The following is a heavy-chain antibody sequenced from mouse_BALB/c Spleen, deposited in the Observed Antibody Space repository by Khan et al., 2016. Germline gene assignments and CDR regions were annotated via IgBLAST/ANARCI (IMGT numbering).Heavy chain of an antibody. CDR3: ARLLRYYAMDY. CDR2: INTETGEP. V-gene: IGHV9-2-1*01. J-gene: IGHJ4*01. Sequence: QIQLVQSGPELKKPGETVKISCKASGYTFTDYSMPWVKQAPGKGLKWMGWINTETGEPTYADDFKGRFAFSLETSASTAYLQINNLKNEDTATYFCARLLRYYAMDYWGQGPSVTVSS. D-gene: IGHD1-1*01. CDR1: GYTFTDYS.